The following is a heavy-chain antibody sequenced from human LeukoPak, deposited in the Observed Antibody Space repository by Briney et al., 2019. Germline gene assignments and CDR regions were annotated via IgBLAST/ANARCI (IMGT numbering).Heavy chain of an antibody. Sequence: HSVGSLRLSCAASGFTFSSYWMNWVRQAPGKGLVWVSRIASDGSSTTYADSVKGRFSISRDNAKNTLYLQMNSLRVEDTAVYYCARGRPHGNDYWGQGTLVTVSS. CDR2: IASDGSST. J-gene: IGHJ4*02. V-gene: IGHV3-74*01. CDR1: GFTFSSYW. CDR3: ARGRPHGNDY. D-gene: IGHD4-23*01.